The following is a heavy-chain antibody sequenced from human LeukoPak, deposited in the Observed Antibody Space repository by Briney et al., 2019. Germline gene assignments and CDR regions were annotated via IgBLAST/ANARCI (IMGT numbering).Heavy chain of an antibody. V-gene: IGHV3-21*01. CDR3: ARAGSSWYSAY. Sequence: GGSLRLSCAASGFTFSSYEMNWVRQAPGKGLEWVSSISSSSSYIYYADSVKGRFTISRDNAKNSLYLQMNSLRAEDTAVYYCARAGSSWYSAYWGQGTLVTVSS. CDR2: ISSSSSYI. CDR1: GFTFSSYE. D-gene: IGHD6-13*01. J-gene: IGHJ4*02.